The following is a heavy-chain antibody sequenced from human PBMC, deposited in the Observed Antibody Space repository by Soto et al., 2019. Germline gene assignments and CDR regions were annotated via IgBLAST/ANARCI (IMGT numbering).Heavy chain of an antibody. Sequence: ASVKVSCKASGYTFTGYYMHWVRQAPGQGLEWMGWINPNSGGTNYAQKFQGRVTMTRDTSISTAYMELSRLRSDDTAVYYCARPKSSSWYYYFDYWGQGTLVTV. CDR2: INPNSGGT. CDR1: GYTFTGYY. J-gene: IGHJ4*02. CDR3: ARPKSSSWYYYFDY. V-gene: IGHV1-2*02. D-gene: IGHD6-13*01.